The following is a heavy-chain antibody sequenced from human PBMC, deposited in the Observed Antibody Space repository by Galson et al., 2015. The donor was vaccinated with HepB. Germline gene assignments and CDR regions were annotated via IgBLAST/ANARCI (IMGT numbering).Heavy chain of an antibody. Sequence: SCAASGFTFDDYGMSWVRQAPGKGLEWVSGINWNGGSTGYADSVKGRFTISRDNAKNSLYLQMNSLRAEDTALYHCARVQYSSGAFDIWGQGTMVTVSS. CDR3: ARVQYSSGAFDI. V-gene: IGHV3-20*01. J-gene: IGHJ3*02. CDR1: GFTFDDYG. D-gene: IGHD5-18*01. CDR2: INWNGGST.